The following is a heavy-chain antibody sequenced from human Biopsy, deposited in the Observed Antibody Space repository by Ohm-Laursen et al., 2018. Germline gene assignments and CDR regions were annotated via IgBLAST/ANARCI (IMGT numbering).Heavy chain of an antibody. CDR3: ARAGTAINGNSLGFDP. Sequence: TLSLTCTVSGGFISSSSYYWTWIRQPPGKGLEWIGEINHSGGTNYNPSLKSRVSISVDTSKNQFSLKLNSVTAADTAVYYCARAGTAINGNSLGFDPWGQGTLVTVSS. D-gene: IGHD1-20*01. J-gene: IGHJ5*02. V-gene: IGHV4-39*07. CDR2: INHSGGT. CDR1: GGFISSSSYY.